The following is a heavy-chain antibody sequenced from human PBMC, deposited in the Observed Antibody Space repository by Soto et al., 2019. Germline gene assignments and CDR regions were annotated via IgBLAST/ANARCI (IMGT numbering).Heavy chain of an antibody. Sequence: PGGSLRLACAASGFTFSSYDMHWVRQATGKGLELVSTVGTAGDTYYPGSVKGRFTISRENAKSSLYLQMNSLRAGDTAVYYCARGPPEYCSGGSCYRDGAFDIWGQGTMVTVSS. CDR3: ARGPPEYCSGGSCYRDGAFDI. CDR1: GFTFSSYD. J-gene: IGHJ3*02. CDR2: VGTAGDT. V-gene: IGHV3-13*01. D-gene: IGHD2-15*01.